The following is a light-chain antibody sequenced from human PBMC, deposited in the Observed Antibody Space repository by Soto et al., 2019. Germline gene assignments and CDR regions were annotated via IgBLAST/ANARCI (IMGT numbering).Light chain of an antibody. CDR2: EVT. J-gene: IGLJ1*01. CDR3: SSYTSSSTRV. Sequence: QSVLTQRASVSGSPGQSITISCTGTSSDVGGYNYVSWYQQHPGKAPKLMIYEVTNRPSGVSNRFSGSKSGNTASLTISGLQAEDEADHYCSSYTSSSTRVFGSGTKVTVL. V-gene: IGLV2-14*01. CDR1: SSDVGGYNY.